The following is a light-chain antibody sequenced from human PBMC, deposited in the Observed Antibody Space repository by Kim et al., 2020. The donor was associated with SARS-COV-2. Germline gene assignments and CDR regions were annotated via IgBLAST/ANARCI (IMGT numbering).Light chain of an antibody. V-gene: IGLV2-8*01. CDR3: SSYAGSNNYV. J-gene: IGLJ1*01. Sequence: GQSVTISCTGTSSDVGGYTYAPWYQQHPGRAPRLMINEISKRPSGVPDRFSGSKSGNPASLTVSGPQAEDEADYYGSSYAGSNNYVFGTGTKVTVL. CDR1: SSDVGGYTY. CDR2: EIS.